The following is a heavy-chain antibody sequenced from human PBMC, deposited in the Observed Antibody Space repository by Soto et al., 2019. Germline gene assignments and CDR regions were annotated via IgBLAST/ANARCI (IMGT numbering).Heavy chain of an antibody. V-gene: IGHV6-1*01. CDR1: GDSVSSNSAA. CDR3: ARDRYSSGWYGENYYYGMDV. J-gene: IGHJ6*02. D-gene: IGHD6-19*01. CDR2: TYYRSKWYN. Sequence: SQTLSLTCAISGDSVSSNSAAWNWIRQSPSRGLEWLGRTYYRSKWYNDYAVSVKSRITINPDTSKNQFSLQLNSVTPEDTAVYYCARDRYSSGWYGENYYYGMDVWGQGTTVTAP.